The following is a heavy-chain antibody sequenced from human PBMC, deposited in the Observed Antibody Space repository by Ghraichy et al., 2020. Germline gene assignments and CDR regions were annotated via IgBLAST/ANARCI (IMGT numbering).Heavy chain of an antibody. J-gene: IGHJ4*02. Sequence: SETLSLTCTVSGGSISSYYWSWIRQPPGKGLEWIGYIYYSGSTNYNPSLKSRVTISVDTSKNQFSLKLSSVTAADTAVYYCARVRKYYDILTGYSTPGYFDYWGQGTLVTVSS. D-gene: IGHD3-9*01. CDR2: IYYSGST. CDR1: GGSISSYY. CDR3: ARVRKYYDILTGYSTPGYFDY. V-gene: IGHV4-59*01.